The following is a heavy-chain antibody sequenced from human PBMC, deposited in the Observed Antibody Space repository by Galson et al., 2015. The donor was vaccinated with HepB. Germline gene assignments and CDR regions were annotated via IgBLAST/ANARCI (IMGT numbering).Heavy chain of an antibody. J-gene: IGHJ4*02. CDR3: ARQPISGALSRRYYFDY. D-gene: IGHD1-26*01. Sequence: TLSLTCTVSGGSISSGGYYWSWIRQHPGKGLEWIGYIFYSGSTYYNPSLKSRVTISVDTSKNQFSLKLSSVTAADTAVYYCARQPISGALSRRYYFDYWGQGTLVTVSS. CDR1: GGSISSGGYY. CDR2: IFYSGST. V-gene: IGHV4-31*03.